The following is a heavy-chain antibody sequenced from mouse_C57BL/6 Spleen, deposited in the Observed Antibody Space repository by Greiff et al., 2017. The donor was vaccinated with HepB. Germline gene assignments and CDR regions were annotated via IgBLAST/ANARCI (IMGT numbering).Heavy chain of an antibody. CDR2: FYPGSGSI. J-gene: IGHJ3*01. Sequence: QVQLKESGAELVKPGASVKLSCKASGYTFTEYTIHWVKQRSGQGLEWIGWFYPGSGSIKYNEKFKDKATLTADKSSSTVYMELSRLTSEDSAVYFGARHEVEGDYGAWFAYWGQGTLVTVSA. CDR1: GYTFTEYT. V-gene: IGHV1-62-2*01. CDR3: ARHEVEGDYGAWFAY. D-gene: IGHD2-4*01.